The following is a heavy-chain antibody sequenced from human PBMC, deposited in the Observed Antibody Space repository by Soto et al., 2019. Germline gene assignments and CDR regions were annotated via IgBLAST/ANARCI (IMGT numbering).Heavy chain of an antibody. J-gene: IGHJ6*02. D-gene: IGHD4-4*01. CDR3: ATTVTTDYGMDV. CDR2: IWYDGSNK. V-gene: IGHV3-33*01. CDR1: GFTFSSYG. Sequence: PGGSLRLSCAASGFTFSSYGMHWVRQAPGKGLEWVAVIWYDGSNKYYADSVKGRFTISRDNSKNTLYLQMNSLRAEDTAVYYCATTVTTDYGMDVWGQGTTVTVSS.